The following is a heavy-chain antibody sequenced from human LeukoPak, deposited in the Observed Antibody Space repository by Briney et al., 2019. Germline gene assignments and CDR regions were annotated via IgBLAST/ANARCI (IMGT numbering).Heavy chain of an antibody. CDR3: ARVAPGYCSGGSCYVDY. V-gene: IGHV3-21*01. CDR1: GFTFSSYS. J-gene: IGHJ4*02. D-gene: IGHD2-15*01. Sequence: GGSLSLSCAASGFTFSSYSMNWVRQAPGKGLEWVSSISSSSSYIYYADSVKGRFTISRDNAKNSLYLQMNSLRAEDTAVYYCARVAPGYCSGGSCYVDYWGQGTLVTVSS. CDR2: ISSSSSYI.